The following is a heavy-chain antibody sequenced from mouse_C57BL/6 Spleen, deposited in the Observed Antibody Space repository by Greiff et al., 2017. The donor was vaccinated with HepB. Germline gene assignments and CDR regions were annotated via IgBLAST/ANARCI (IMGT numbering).Heavy chain of an antibody. J-gene: IGHJ2*01. D-gene: IGHD1-1*01. CDR3: ARDYYYGSLYYFDY. Sequence: EVQGVESGGGLVKPGGSLKLSCAASGFTFSSYAMSWVRQTPEKRLEWVATISDGGSYTYYPDNVKGRFTSSRDNAKNNLYLQMSHLKSEDTAMYYCARDYYYGSLYYFDYWGQGTTLTVSS. CDR2: ISDGGSYT. V-gene: IGHV5-4*01. CDR1: GFTFSSYA.